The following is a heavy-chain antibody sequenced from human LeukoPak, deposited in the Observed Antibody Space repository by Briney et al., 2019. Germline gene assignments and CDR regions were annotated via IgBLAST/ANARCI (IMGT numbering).Heavy chain of an antibody. CDR1: GFTFSSYS. CDR2: ISSSSSYI. D-gene: IGHD3-10*01. Sequence: GGSLRLSCAASGFTFSSYSMNWVRQAPGKGLEWVSSISSSSSYIYYADSVKGRFTISRDNAKNSLYLQMNSLRAEDTAVYYCARGRGLDGLPYYYYGMDVWGQGTTVTVSS. V-gene: IGHV3-21*04. CDR3: ARGRGLDGLPYYYYGMDV. J-gene: IGHJ6*02.